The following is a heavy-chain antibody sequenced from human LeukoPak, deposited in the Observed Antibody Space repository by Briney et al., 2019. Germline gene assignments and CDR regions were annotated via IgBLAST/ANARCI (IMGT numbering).Heavy chain of an antibody. D-gene: IGHD2-2*01. J-gene: IGHJ5*02. Sequence: ASVKVSCKASGYTFTSYGISWVRQAPGQGLEWMGWISAYNGNTNYAQKLQGRVTMTTDTSTSTAYMELRSLRSDDTAVYYCARASFIDCSSTSCPFDPWGQGTLVTVSS. CDR2: ISAYNGNT. CDR3: ARASFIDCSSTSCPFDP. V-gene: IGHV1-18*01. CDR1: GYTFTSYG.